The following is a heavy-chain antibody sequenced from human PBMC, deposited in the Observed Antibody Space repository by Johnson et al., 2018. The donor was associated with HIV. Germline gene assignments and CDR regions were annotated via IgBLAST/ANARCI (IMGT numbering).Heavy chain of an antibody. J-gene: IGHJ3*02. CDR3: ARVGATAAFDI. V-gene: IGHV3-11*04. Sequence: QVPLVESGGGLVKPGGSLRLSCAASGITFSDYQMSWIRQAPGKGLEWVSCISGSGDTKSYADSVKGRFTISRDNGKNSLHLQLNSLRADDTAVYYCARVGATAAFDIWGQGTMVTVSS. CDR1: GITFSDYQ. D-gene: IGHD1-26*01. CDR2: ISGSGDTK.